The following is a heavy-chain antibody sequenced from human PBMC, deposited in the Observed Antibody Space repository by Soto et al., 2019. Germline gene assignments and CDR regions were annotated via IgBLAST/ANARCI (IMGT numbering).Heavy chain of an antibody. Sequence: ASVKVSCKASGYTFTSFDINWVRQATGQGLEWMGWMNSNSGNTGYAQKFQGRVTMTRDTSISTAYMELSSLTSEDTAVYYCARKVGSGSWYFDLWGRGTLVTVSS. CDR2: MNSNSGNT. CDR1: GYTFTSFD. CDR3: ARKVGSGSWYFDL. D-gene: IGHD3-10*01. J-gene: IGHJ2*01. V-gene: IGHV1-8*01.